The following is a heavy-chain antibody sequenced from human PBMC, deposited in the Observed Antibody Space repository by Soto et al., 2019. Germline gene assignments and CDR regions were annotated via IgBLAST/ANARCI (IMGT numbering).Heavy chain of an antibody. CDR3: ARASRGYSYGI. D-gene: IGHD5-18*01. V-gene: IGHV3-33*01. CDR1: GFTFSSDG. Sequence: QAQLVESGGGVVQPGRSLRLSCAASGFTFSSDGMHWVRQAPGKGLEWVAVIGYDGSNKYYADSVKGRFTISRDNSKNTLYLQMNSLRAEHTAVYYCARASRGYSYGIWGQGTLVTVSS. CDR2: IGYDGSNK. J-gene: IGHJ4*02.